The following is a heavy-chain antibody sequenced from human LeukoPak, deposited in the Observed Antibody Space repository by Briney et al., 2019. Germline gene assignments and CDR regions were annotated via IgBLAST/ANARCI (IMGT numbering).Heavy chain of an antibody. V-gene: IGHV3-23*01. J-gene: IGHJ4*02. Sequence: GGSLRLSCEASGVTFTSYAMHWVRQAPGKGLEWVSSISASGSGTFYTDSMNGRFTISRDNAKKTFFLQMKNLRPGDTALYYCAKGRDTSGRQNFDFWGQGTLVTVSS. CDR3: AKGRDTSGRQNFDF. CDR2: ISASGSGT. CDR1: GVTFTSYA. D-gene: IGHD6-19*01.